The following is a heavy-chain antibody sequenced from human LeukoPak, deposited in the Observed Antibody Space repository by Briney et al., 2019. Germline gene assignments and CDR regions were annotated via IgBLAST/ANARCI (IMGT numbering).Heavy chain of an antibody. Sequence: PGGSLRLSCAASGLTFSSYAMSWVRQAPGKGLEWVSAISGSGGSTYYADSVKGRFTISRDNSKNTLYLQMNSLRAEDTAVYYCANSAGDIYYFDYWGQGTLVTVSS. CDR3: ANSAGDIYYFDY. CDR2: ISGSGGST. D-gene: IGHD3-9*01. V-gene: IGHV3-23*01. CDR1: GLTFSSYA. J-gene: IGHJ4*02.